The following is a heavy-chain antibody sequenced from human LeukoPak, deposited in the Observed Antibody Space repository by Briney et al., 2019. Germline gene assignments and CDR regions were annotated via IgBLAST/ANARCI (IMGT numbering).Heavy chain of an antibody. CDR2: INKNGGTT. J-gene: IGHJ4*02. D-gene: IGHD3-22*01. CDR3: ARVTGYMIEDYFDY. Sequence: GGSLRLSCAASGFTFTSYAMSWVRQAPGKGLEWVSTINKNGGTTYYADSVKGRFTISRDNAKNSLYLQMNSLRAEDTAVYYCARVTGYMIEDYFDYWGQGILVTVSS. V-gene: IGHV3-23*01. CDR1: GFTFTSYA.